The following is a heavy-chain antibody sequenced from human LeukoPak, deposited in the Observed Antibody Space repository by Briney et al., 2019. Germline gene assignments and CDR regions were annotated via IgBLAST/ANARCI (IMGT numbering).Heavy chain of an antibody. V-gene: IGHV3-48*03. J-gene: IGHJ3*02. CDR3: ARENAVVVVTAADAFDI. Sequence: GGSLRLSCAASGFTFSSYEMNWVRQAPGKGLEWVSYISSSGSTIYYADSVKGRFTISRDNAKNSLYLQMNSLRAEDTAVYYCARENAVVVVTAADAFDIRGQGTMVTVSS. CDR2: ISSSGSTI. CDR1: GFTFSSYE. D-gene: IGHD2-21*02.